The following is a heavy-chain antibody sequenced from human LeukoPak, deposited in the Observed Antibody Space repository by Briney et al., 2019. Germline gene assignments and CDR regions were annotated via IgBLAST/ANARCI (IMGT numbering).Heavy chain of an antibody. CDR1: GYTFTSYD. V-gene: IGHV1-8*01. D-gene: IGHD3-3*01. Sequence: ASVKVSCKASGYTFTSYDINWVRQATGQGLEWMGWMNPNSGNTGYAQKFQGRVTMTRNTSISTACMELSSLRSEDTAVYYCAREMGDFWSGYYTGNLPFDYWGQGTLVTVSS. CDR3: AREMGDFWSGYYTGNLPFDY. J-gene: IGHJ4*02. CDR2: MNPNSGNT.